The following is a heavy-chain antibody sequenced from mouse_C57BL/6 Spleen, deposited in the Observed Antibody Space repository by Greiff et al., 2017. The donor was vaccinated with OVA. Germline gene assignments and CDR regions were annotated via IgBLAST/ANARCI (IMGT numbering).Heavy chain of an antibody. J-gene: IGHJ2*01. D-gene: IGHD1-1*01. CDR3: ARSEYYGSSYNFDY. CDR2: INPGSGGT. CDR1: GYAFTNYL. V-gene: IGHV1-54*01. Sequence: QVQLQQSGAELVRPGTSVKVSCKASGYAFTNYLIEWVKQRPGQGLEWIGVINPGSGGTNYNEKFKGKATLTADKSSSTAYMQLSSLTSEDSAVYFCARSEYYGSSYNFDYWGQGTTLTVSS.